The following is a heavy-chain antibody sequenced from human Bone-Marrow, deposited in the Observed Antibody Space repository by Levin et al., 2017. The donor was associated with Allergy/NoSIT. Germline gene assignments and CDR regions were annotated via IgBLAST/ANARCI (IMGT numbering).Heavy chain of an antibody. CDR3: ARDEVAARPARGAYYYYGMDV. V-gene: IGHV3-7*01. CDR1: GFTFSSYW. D-gene: IGHD6-6*01. J-gene: IGHJ6*02. Sequence: PGGSLRLSCAASGFTFSSYWMSWVRQAPGKGLEWVANIKQDGSEKYYVDSVKGRFTISRDNAKNSLYLQMNSLRAEDTAVYYCARDEVAARPARGAYYYYGMDVWGQGTTVTVSS. CDR2: IKQDGSEK.